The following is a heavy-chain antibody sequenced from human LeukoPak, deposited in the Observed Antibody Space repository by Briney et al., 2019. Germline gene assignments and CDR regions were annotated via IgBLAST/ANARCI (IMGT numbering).Heavy chain of an antibody. D-gene: IGHD3-9*01. J-gene: IGHJ6*02. V-gene: IGHV3-33*01. CDR1: GFTFSSYG. CDR2: IWYDGSNK. Sequence: PGGSLRLSCAASGFTFSSYGMHWVRQAPGKGLEWVAVIWYDGSNKYYADSVKGRFTISRDNSKNTLYLQMNSLRAEDTAVYYCARALTDYDILTGRWGHYHYGMDVWGQGTTVTVSS. CDR3: ARALTDYDILTGRWGHYHYGMDV.